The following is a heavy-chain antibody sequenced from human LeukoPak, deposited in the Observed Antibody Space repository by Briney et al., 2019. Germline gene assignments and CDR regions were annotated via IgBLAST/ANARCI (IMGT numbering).Heavy chain of an antibody. CDR2: MNPAGDNA. D-gene: IGHD4-17*01. CDR1: GYTFTNYY. CDR3: ARGAVTTAVHWHFSL. V-gene: IGHV1-8*01. J-gene: IGHJ2*01. Sequence: ASVKVSCKASGYTFTNYYISWVRQATGQGLEWMGWMNPAGDNAGYAQKFQGRMTLTRDTSVGTVYMELSSLRSEDTAVYYCARGAVTTAVHWHFSLWGRGTLVTVSS.